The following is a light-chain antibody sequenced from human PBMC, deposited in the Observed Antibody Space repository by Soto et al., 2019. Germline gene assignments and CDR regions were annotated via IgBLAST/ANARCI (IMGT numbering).Light chain of an antibody. CDR1: QTIGTY. J-gene: IGKJ4*01. V-gene: IGKV1-39*01. CDR2: DAS. Sequence: IEVTQSPSSLSASLGDRFTITCRASQTIGTYANWYQQKPXKAPKLLXXDASSFESGVPSRFNGSGSGTDFTLTISRLEQEDFVVYYCQQYGSSHPPTFGGGTKVDIK. CDR3: QQYGSSHPPT.